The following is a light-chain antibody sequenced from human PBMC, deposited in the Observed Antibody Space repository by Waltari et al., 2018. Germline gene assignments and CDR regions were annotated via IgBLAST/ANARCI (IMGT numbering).Light chain of an antibody. V-gene: IGKV1-39*01. Sequence: DIQMTQYPTPVSASVGDRVSSTCRASQSINKYLNWYQQRPGEAPNLLIYAAFNLQSGVPSRFRGSGSGTDFTLTISGLQPEDSATYYCHQSYRFPPTFGPGTKLDIK. CDR2: AAF. J-gene: IGKJ3*01. CDR3: HQSYRFPPT. CDR1: QSINKY.